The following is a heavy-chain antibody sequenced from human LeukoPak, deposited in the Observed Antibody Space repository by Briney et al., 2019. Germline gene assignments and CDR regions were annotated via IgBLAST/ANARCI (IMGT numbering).Heavy chain of an antibody. CDR2: IRYDGSNK. D-gene: IGHD3-22*01. V-gene: IGHV3-30*02. CDR3: ARAGRYSYDSSGYYYDAIDI. Sequence: GGSLRLSCAASGFTFGSYGMHWVRQAPGKGLEWVAFIRYDGSNKYYADSVKGRFIISRDNSKNTLYLQMNSLRAEDTAVYYCARAGRYSYDSSGYYYDAIDIWGQGTMVTVSS. CDR1: GFTFGSYG. J-gene: IGHJ3*02.